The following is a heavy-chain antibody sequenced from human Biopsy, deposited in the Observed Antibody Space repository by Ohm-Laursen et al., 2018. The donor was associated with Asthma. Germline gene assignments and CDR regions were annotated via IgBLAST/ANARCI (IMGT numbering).Heavy chain of an antibody. CDR3: ARTGYISAWSIKNFNYYGMDV. V-gene: IGHV4-59*13. Sequence: SLSLTCFVSGVSISGYFWGRIRQSPGMGLEWIGHMSYTGSNNYNPSLESRVTISLDDSKNQFSLNLRSVTAADTAVYYCARTGYISAWSIKNFNYYGMDVWGQGTTVTVSS. J-gene: IGHJ6*02. CDR2: MSYTGSN. D-gene: IGHD5-24*01. CDR1: GVSISGYF.